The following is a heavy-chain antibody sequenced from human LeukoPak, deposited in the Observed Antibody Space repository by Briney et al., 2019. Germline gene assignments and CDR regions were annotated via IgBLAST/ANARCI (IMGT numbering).Heavy chain of an antibody. J-gene: IGHJ4*02. CDR2: VNSDGSST. Sequence: GGSLRLSCAASGFTFSTYWTHWVRQAPGKGLVWVSRVNSDGSSTSYADSVRGRFTISRDYAKNTLYLQMNSLRAEDTAVYYCTSGRQWLAFDYWGQGTLVTVSS. D-gene: IGHD6-19*01. CDR3: TSGRQWLAFDY. CDR1: GFTFSTYW. V-gene: IGHV3-74*01.